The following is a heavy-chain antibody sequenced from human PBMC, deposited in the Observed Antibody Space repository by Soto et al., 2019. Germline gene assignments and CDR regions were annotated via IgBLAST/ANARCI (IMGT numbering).Heavy chain of an antibody. J-gene: IGHJ6*03. Sequence: GGSLRLSCAASGFTFSSYAMSWVRQAPGKGLEWVSAISGSGGSTYYADSVKGRFTISRDNSKNTLYLQMNSLRAEDTAVYYCAKSSNAAARTYYYYYYMDVWGKGTTVTVSS. CDR3: AKSSNAAARTYYYYYYMDV. V-gene: IGHV3-23*01. CDR2: ISGSGGST. D-gene: IGHD6-6*01. CDR1: GFTFSSYA.